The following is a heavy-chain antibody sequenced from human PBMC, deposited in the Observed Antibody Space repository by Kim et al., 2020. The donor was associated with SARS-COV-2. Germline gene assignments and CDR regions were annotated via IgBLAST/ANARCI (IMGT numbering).Heavy chain of an antibody. CDR1: GFTFDDYT. CDR2: ISWDGGST. V-gene: IGHV3-43*01. Sequence: GGSLRLSCAASGFTFDDYTMHWVRQAPGKGLEWVSLISWDGGSTYYADSVKGRFTISRDNSKNSLYLQMNSLRTEDTALYYCAKDMDSGSGYGLPNDYWGQGTLVTVSS. J-gene: IGHJ4*02. CDR3: AKDMDSGSGYGLPNDY. D-gene: IGHD3-22*01.